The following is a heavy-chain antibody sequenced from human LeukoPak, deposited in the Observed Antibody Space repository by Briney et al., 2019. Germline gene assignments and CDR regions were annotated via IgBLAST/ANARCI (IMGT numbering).Heavy chain of an antibody. CDR1: GFTFSSYA. J-gene: IGHJ4*02. D-gene: IGHD5-12*01. CDR3: AEDRQGVATMYYFDY. CDR2: ISGSGGST. V-gene: IGHV3-23*01. Sequence: GGSLRLSCAASGFTFSSYAMSWVRQAPGKGLEWVSAISGSGGSTYYADSVKGRFTISRDNSKNTLYLQMNSLRAEDTAVYYCAEDRQGVATMYYFDYWGQGTLVTVSS.